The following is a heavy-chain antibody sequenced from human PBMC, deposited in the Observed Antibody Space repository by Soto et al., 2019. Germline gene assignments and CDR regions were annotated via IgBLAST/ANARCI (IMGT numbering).Heavy chain of an antibody. CDR1: AFTFSTYT. CDR3: VREDGKVGTNSAFDY. J-gene: IGHJ4*02. D-gene: IGHD1-26*01. V-gene: IGHV3-21*01. Sequence: ESLRLSCASSAFTFSTYTMNWVRQAPGKGLEWVSSINGRGNYIYYAESVKGRFTISRDNAKNSLYLQMDRLRAEDTALYYCVREDGKVGTNSAFDYWGLGALVTVSS. CDR2: INGRGNYI.